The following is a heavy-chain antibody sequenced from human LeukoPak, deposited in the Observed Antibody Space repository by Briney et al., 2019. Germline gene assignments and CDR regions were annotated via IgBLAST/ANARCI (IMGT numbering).Heavy chain of an antibody. V-gene: IGHV4-34*01. CDR3: ARAVVLRSSSWYEGKHKSEHVYFDY. D-gene: IGHD6-13*01. CDR1: GGSFSGCY. CDR2: INHSGST. J-gene: IGHJ4*02. Sequence: SETLSLTCAVYGGSFSGCYWSWIRQPPGKGLEWIGEINHSGSTNYNPSLKSRVTISVDTSKNPFSLQLRSAHPAYTAVYSCARAVVLRSSSWYEGKHKSEHVYFDYWGQGTLVTVSS.